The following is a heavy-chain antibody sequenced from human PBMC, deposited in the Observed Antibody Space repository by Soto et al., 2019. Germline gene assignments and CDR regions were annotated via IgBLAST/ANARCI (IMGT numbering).Heavy chain of an antibody. V-gene: IGHV3-74*01. CDR3: AGYSSLDRSVCWYY. CDR1: GFTFSTHW. CDR2: INGDGSQT. D-gene: IGHD3-22*01. J-gene: IGHJ4*02. Sequence: GGSLRLSCAASGFTFSTHWMHWVRQAPGKGLVWVSRINGDGSQTTYADSVKGRLTISRDNAKNTLHLQMTNLRVEDTAVYYCAGYSSLDRSVCWYYWGRGTRVTVSS.